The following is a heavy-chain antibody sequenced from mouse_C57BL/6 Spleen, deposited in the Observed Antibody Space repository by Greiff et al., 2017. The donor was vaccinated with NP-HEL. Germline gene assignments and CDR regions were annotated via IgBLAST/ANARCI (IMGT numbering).Heavy chain of an antibody. CDR2: ISSGGSYT. D-gene: IGHD4-1*01. CDR3: ARQTGTRGKNFDY. J-gene: IGHJ2*01. V-gene: IGHV5-6*01. Sequence: EVMLVESGGELVKPGGSLKLSCAASGFTFSSYGMSWVRQTPDKRLEWVATISSGGSYTYYPDSVKGRFTISLDTAKNTLYLQMSSLKSADTAMDYCARQTGTRGKNFDYWGQGTTLTVSS. CDR1: GFTFSSYG.